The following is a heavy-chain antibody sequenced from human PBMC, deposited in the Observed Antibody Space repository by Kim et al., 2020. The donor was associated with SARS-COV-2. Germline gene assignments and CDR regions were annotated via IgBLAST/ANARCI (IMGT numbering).Heavy chain of an antibody. CDR3: ARGTLGVRDY. Sequence: GGSLRLSCAASRLTFTTNYLSWLRQAPGKGLEWVSVIYRGGYTYYADFLKGRFTISRDTSKNTVYLQMSSLRAEETAVYYYARGTLGVRDYWGQGTLVTVSS. CDR2: IYRGGYT. D-gene: IGHD3-10*01. CDR1: RLTFTTNY. V-gene: IGHV3-53*01. J-gene: IGHJ4*02.